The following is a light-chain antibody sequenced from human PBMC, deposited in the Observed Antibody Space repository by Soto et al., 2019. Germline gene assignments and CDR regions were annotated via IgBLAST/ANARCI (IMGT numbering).Light chain of an antibody. J-gene: IGKJ5*01. V-gene: IGKV3-11*01. CDR3: QQRSNWPT. Sequence: VLTQSPATLSLSPGKRATLSCRASESVDFHLAWYQQKPGKAPRLLIYDASVRATGTPARLSGSGSGTDFTLTIRSLEPEDFALYYCQQRSNWPTFGQGTRLEIK. CDR2: DAS. CDR1: ESVDFH.